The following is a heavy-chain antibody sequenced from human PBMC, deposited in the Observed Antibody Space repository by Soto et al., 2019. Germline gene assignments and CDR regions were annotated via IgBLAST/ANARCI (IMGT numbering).Heavy chain of an antibody. V-gene: IGHV3-21*01. Sequence: PGGSLRLSCAASGFTFSSYSMDWVRQAPGKGLEWVSSISSSSSYIYYADSVKGRFTISRDDSKDTLYLQVASLRVEDTATYYCARDDGSGDPEYFRLWGQGTLVTVSS. D-gene: IGHD4-17*01. CDR3: ARDDGSGDPEYFRL. CDR2: ISSSSSYI. CDR1: GFTFSSYS. J-gene: IGHJ1*01.